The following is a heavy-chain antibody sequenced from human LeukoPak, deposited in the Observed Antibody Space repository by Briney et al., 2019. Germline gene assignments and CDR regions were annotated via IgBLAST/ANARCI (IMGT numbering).Heavy chain of an antibody. Sequence: KSSETLSLTCAVYGGSFSGYYWSWIRQPPGKGLEWIGEINHSGSTNYNPSLKSRVTISVDTSKNQFSLKLSSVTAADTAMYYCASTSVMTGSGSYFSWFDPWGQGTLVTVSS. CDR3: ASTSVMTGSGSYFSWFDP. CDR2: INHSGST. CDR1: GGSFSGYY. J-gene: IGHJ5*02. D-gene: IGHD3-10*01. V-gene: IGHV4-34*01.